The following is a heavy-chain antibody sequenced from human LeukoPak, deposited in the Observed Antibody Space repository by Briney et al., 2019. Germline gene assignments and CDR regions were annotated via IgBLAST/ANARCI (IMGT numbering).Heavy chain of an antibody. Sequence: SVKVSCKASRGTFSSYAISWVRQAPGQGLEWMGGIIPIFGTANYTQKFQGRVTITADKSTSTAYMELSSLRSEDTAVYYCATPFADPYYYYYGMDVWGKGTTVTVSS. CDR3: ATPFADPYYYYYGMDV. CDR2: IIPIFGTA. J-gene: IGHJ6*04. V-gene: IGHV1-69*06. CDR1: RGTFSSYA. D-gene: IGHD3-10*01.